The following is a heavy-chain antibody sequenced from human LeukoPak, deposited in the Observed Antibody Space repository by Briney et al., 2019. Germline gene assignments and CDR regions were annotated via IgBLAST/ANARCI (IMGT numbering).Heavy chain of an antibody. CDR3: ARDKSAARPPNYYMDV. CDR1: GFTFSSYG. Sequence: GGSLRLSCAASGFTFSSYGMHWVRQAPGKGLEWVAVIWYDGSNKYYADSVKGRFTISRDNSKNTMYLQMNSLRAEDTAVYYCARDKSAARPPNYYMDVWGKGTTVTVSS. D-gene: IGHD6-6*01. CDR2: IWYDGSNK. J-gene: IGHJ6*03. V-gene: IGHV3-33*01.